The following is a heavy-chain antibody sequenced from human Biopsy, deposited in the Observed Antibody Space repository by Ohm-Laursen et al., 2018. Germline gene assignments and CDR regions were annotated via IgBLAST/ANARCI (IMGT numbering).Heavy chain of an antibody. D-gene: IGHD2-8*01. V-gene: IGHV1-2*02. J-gene: IGHJ4*02. CDR1: SYTLTDYN. CDR3: ARDPLNGHKHFDY. CDR2: INCKTGAT. Sequence: ATVKISCKASSYTLTDYNIHWMRQAPGQGLEWLGYINCKTGATNYAQKFQGTVTMTRDKSISTAYLALGSLRSADTAIYYCARDPLNGHKHFDYWGQGSLVTVSS.